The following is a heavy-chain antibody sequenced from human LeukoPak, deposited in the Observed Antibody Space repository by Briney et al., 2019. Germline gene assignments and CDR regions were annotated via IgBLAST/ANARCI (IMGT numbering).Heavy chain of an antibody. D-gene: IGHD4-17*01. V-gene: IGHV4-59*08. Sequence: PSETPSLTCTVSGGSLSSYYWSWLPQRPGKGLGWIGYIFYSGSTDYNPSLKSRVTISVDTSKNQYSLKLTPGHAGDTAVYYCARQYRYGVVWGEGTIVTVS. CDR1: GGSLSSYY. CDR3: ARQYRYGVV. CDR2: IFYSGST. J-gene: IGHJ3*01.